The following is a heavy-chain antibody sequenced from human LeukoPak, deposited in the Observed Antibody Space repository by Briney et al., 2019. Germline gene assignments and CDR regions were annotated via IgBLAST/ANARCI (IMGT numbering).Heavy chain of an antibody. Sequence: GSLRLSCAASGFTFSSSAMSWVRQVPGKGLEWVSGISASGGSTSYADSVRGRFTISRDNSKNTLYLQMNSLRAEDTAVYYCAKVGYSSGWYSRYYYYYGMDVWGQGTTVTVSS. D-gene: IGHD6-19*01. J-gene: IGHJ6*02. CDR3: AKVGYSSGWYSRYYYYYGMDV. V-gene: IGHV3-23*01. CDR2: ISASGGST. CDR1: GFTFSSSA.